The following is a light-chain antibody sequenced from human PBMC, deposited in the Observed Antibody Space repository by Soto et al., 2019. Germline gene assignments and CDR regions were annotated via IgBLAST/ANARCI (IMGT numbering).Light chain of an antibody. J-gene: IGKJ5*01. CDR3: QQRSNWPSIT. CDR2: GAS. Sequence: EIVLTQSPGTLSLSPGERAALSCRASQSISDKYLAWYHQKPGQAPRLLIYGASKRATGIPDRFSGSGSGTDFTLTISSLEPEDFAVYHCQQRSNWPSITFGQGTRLEI. CDR1: QSISDKY. V-gene: IGKV3-11*01.